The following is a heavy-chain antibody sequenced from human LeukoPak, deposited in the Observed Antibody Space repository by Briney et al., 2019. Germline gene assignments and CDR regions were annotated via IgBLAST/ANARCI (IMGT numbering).Heavy chain of an antibody. CDR3: ARGFGIGYYDFSQAPGDGYYFDY. J-gene: IGHJ4*02. CDR2: IYSGGST. V-gene: IGHV3-66*01. CDR1: GFTVSSNY. Sequence: GGSVRLSCAASGFTVSSNYMSWVRQAPGKGLEWVSVIYSGGSTYYADSVKGRFTISRDNSKNTLYLQMNSLRAEDTAVYYCARGFGIGYYDFSQAPGDGYYFDYWGQGTLVTVPS. D-gene: IGHD3-3*01.